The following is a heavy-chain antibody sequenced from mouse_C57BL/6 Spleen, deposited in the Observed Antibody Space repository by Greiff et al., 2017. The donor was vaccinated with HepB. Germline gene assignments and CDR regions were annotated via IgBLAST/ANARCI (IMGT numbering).Heavy chain of an antibody. CDR2: IYPRSGNT. J-gene: IGHJ4*01. Sequence: QVQLQQSGAELARPGASVKLSCKASGYTFTSYGISWVKQRTGQGLEWIGEIYPRSGNTYYNEKFKGKATLTADKSSSTAYMELRSLTSEDSAVYFCARGIYYDYDGDYYAMDYRGQGTSVTVSS. V-gene: IGHV1-81*01. CDR3: ARGIYYDYDGDYYAMDY. D-gene: IGHD2-4*01. CDR1: GYTFTSYG.